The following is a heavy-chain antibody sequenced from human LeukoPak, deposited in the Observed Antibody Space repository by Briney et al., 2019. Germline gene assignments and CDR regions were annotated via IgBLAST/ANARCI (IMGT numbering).Heavy chain of an antibody. CDR1: GFTFCSFA. D-gene: IGHD6-6*01. V-gene: IGHV3-30*02. Sequence: GGSLRLSCAASGFTFCSFAMHWVRQAPGKGLEWVAFIRYDGSNKYYADSVKGRFTISRDNSKNTLYLQMNSLRAEDTAVYYCAKGSSIDERYFQHWGQGTLVIVSS. CDR3: AKGSSIDERYFQH. CDR2: IRYDGSNK. J-gene: IGHJ1*01.